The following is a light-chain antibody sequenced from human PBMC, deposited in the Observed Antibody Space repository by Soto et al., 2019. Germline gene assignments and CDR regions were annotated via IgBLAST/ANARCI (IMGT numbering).Light chain of an antibody. Sequence: QAVLTQPPSASGTAGQGVTISCSGGDYNIRSNSVYWYQHLPRTAPKLLIYYNNQRPSGVPDRFAGSRSGTSASLAIVGLRSEDEAVYYCAAWDASLSACVFGNGTKSPS. CDR2: YNN. V-gene: IGLV1-47*02. CDR1: DYNIRSNS. CDR3: AAWDASLSACV. J-gene: IGLJ1*01.